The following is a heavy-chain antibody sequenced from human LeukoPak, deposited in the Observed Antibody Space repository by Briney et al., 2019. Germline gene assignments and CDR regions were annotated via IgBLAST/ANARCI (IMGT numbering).Heavy chain of an antibody. Sequence: PGGSLRLSCAASGFTFSSYAMSWVRQAPGKGLEWVSVISGSGGSTYYADSVKGRFTISRDNSKNTLYLQMNSLRAEDTAVYYCAKFRGDSSGYYLVDYWGQGTLVTVSS. CDR2: ISGSGGST. J-gene: IGHJ4*02. CDR1: GFTFSSYA. CDR3: AKFRGDSSGYYLVDY. D-gene: IGHD3-22*01. V-gene: IGHV3-23*01.